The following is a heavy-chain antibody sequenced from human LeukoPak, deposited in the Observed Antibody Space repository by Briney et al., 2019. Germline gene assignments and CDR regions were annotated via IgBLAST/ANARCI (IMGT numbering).Heavy chain of an antibody. CDR1: GGSISSYY. CDR3: ARVEGGYDLGLFDY. Sequence: SETLSLTCTVSGGSISSYYWSWIRQPAGKGLEWIGRIYTSGSTNYNPSLKSRVTMSVDTSKKQFSLKLSSVTAADTAVYYCARVEGGYDLGLFDYWGQGTLVTVSS. D-gene: IGHD5-12*01. CDR2: IYTSGST. J-gene: IGHJ4*02. V-gene: IGHV4-4*07.